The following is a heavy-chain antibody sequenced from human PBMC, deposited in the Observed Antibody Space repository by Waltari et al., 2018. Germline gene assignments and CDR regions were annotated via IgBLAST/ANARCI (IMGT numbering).Heavy chain of an antibody. CDR3: AFRYCSGGSCQRAAFDI. V-gene: IGHV1-69*14. CDR1: GGTFSSYA. D-gene: IGHD2-15*01. J-gene: IGHJ3*02. CDR2: ISPIFGTA. Sequence: QVQLVQSGAEVKKPGSSVKVSCKASGGTFSSYAISWVRQAPGQGLEWMGGISPIFGTANYAKKCQGRVTITADKSTSTAYMELSSLRSEDTAVYYCAFRYCSGGSCQRAAFDIWGQGTMVTVSS.